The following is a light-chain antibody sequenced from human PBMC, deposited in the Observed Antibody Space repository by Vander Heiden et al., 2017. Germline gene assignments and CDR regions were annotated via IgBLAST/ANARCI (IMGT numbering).Light chain of an antibody. CDR3: QQYNNWPPEYT. J-gene: IGKJ2*01. Sequence: EIVMTQSPATLSVSPRERATLSCRASQSVSSNLAWYQQKPGQAPRLLIYGASTRATGIPARFSGSGSGTEFTLTISSLQSEDFAVYYCQQYNNWPPEYTFGQGTKLEIK. V-gene: IGKV3-15*01. CDR2: GAS. CDR1: QSVSSN.